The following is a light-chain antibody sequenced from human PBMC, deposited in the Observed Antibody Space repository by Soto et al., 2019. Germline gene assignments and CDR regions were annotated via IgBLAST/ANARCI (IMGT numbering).Light chain of an antibody. CDR3: QQYGGSPRT. Sequence: EVVLTQSPGTLSLSPGERATLSCRASQSVDKYLAWYQQKPGQAPRLLIYGASTRATGIPDGFSGSGSGTDFTLTISRLEPEDFAVYYCQQYGGSPRTFGQGTKVERK. CDR2: GAS. V-gene: IGKV3-20*01. J-gene: IGKJ1*01. CDR1: QSVDKY.